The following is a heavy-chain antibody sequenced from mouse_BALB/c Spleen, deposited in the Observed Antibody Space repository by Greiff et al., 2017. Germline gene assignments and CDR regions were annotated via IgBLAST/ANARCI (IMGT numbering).Heavy chain of an antibody. CDR3: ARSYYGYGYFDY. D-gene: IGHD1-2*01. V-gene: IGHV3-8*02. CDR2: ISYSGST. J-gene: IGHJ2*01. CDR1: GDSITSGY. Sequence: EVMLVESGPSLVKPSQTLSLTCSVTGDSITSGYWNWIRKFPGNKLEYMGYISYSGSTYYNPSLKSRISITRDTSKNQYYLQLNSVTTEDTATYYCARSYYGYGYFDYWGQGTTLTVSS.